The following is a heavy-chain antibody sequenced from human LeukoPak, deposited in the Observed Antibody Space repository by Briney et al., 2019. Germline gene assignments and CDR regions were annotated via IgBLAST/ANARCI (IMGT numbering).Heavy chain of an antibody. D-gene: IGHD3-10*01. V-gene: IGHV3-7*01. Sequence: GGSLRLSCVASGFSFSTYWMSWVRQAPGKGLEWVANIKEDGSEKYYVDSVKGRFTMSRDNAKNSVYLQMNRLRVEDTAVYYCARVTMIRGANFDYWGQGTLVTVSS. CDR2: IKEDGSEK. CDR3: ARVTMIRGANFDY. CDR1: GFSFSTYW. J-gene: IGHJ4*02.